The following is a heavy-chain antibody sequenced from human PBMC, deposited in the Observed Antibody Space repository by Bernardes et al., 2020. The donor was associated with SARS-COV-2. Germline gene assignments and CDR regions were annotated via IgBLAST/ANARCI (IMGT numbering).Heavy chain of an antibody. J-gene: IGHJ5*02. D-gene: IGHD6-6*01. CDR1: GGSIRSSY. CDR3: ASAQSARNFWLDP. CDR2: VYTSGST. V-gene: IGHV4-4*07. Sequence: SETLSLTCILSGGSIRSSYWNWIRQPAGKGLEWIWHVYTSGSTDYNPSLKSRVTMSVATSKTQFSLNLSSVTAADTAVYYCASAQSARNFWLDPWGQGTLVSVSS.